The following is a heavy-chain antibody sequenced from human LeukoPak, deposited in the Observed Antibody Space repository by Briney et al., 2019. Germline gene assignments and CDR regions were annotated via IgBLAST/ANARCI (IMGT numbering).Heavy chain of an antibody. CDR1: GFTFSSYW. V-gene: IGHV3-74*01. CDR2: INTDGSST. D-gene: IGHD6-13*01. Sequence: GGSLRLSCAASGFTFSSYWMHWVRQAPGKGLVWVSRINTDGSSTSYADSVKGRFTISRDNAKNTLYLQMNSLRAEDTAVYYCARDAIAAAGTKPHWYFDLWGRGTLVTVSS. CDR3: ARDAIAAAGTKPHWYFDL. J-gene: IGHJ2*01.